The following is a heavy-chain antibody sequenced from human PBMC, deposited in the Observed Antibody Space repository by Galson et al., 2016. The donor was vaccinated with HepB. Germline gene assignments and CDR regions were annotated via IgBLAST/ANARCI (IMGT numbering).Heavy chain of an antibody. CDR2: IWYDTSNP. Sequence: SLRLSCAASGFTFTPYSMNWVRQAPGKGLEWVAAIWYDTSNPWYAPSLIVRFALSRDHSANPLYLQMNSLRAAATATYSCARGVGSTAMSCSAYWGQGTLVTVSS. CDR1: GFTFTPYS. J-gene: IGHJ4*02. CDR3: ARGVGSTAMSCSAY. V-gene: IGHV3-33*08. D-gene: IGHD1-26*01.